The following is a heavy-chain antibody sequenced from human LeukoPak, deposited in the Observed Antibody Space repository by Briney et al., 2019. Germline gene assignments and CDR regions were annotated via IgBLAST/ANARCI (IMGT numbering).Heavy chain of an antibody. V-gene: IGHV4-30-2*01. CDR1: GGSISSGGYS. CDR3: ARVLTIFGVVEHAFDI. CDR2: IYHSGST. J-gene: IGHJ3*02. Sequence: SQTLSLTCAVSGGSISSGGYSWSWIRQPPGKGLEWIGYIYHSGSTYYNPSLKSRVTIPVDRSENQFSLKLSSVTAADTALYYCARVLTIFGVVEHAFDIWGQGTMVTVSS. D-gene: IGHD3-3*01.